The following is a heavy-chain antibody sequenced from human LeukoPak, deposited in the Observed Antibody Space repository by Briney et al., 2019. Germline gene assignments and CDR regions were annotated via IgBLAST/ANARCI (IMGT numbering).Heavy chain of an antibody. CDR2: IDPSDSYT. CDR3: ARHKYYDRSGRGNAFDI. D-gene: IGHD3-22*01. CDR1: GYSFTNYW. Sequence: PGESQKISCNGSGYSFTNYWITWVRQMPGKGLEWMGRIDPSDSYTNYSPSFQGHVTISADKSISTAYLQWSSLKAADTAMYYCARHKYYDRSGRGNAFDIWGQGTMVTVSS. V-gene: IGHV5-10-1*01. J-gene: IGHJ3*02.